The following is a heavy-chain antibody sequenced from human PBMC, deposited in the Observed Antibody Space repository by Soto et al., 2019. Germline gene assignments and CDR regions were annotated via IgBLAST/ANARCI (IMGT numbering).Heavy chain of an antibody. V-gene: IGHV1-69*13. CDR1: GGTFSSYA. J-gene: IGHJ4*02. CDR3: ARGPLDRYYFDY. CDR2: IIPIFGTA. Sequence: SVKVSCKASGGTFSSYAISWVRQAPGQGLEWMGGIIPIFGTANYAQKFQGRVTITADESTSTAYMELSSLRSEDTAVYYCARGPLDRYYFDYWGQGTLVTVSS.